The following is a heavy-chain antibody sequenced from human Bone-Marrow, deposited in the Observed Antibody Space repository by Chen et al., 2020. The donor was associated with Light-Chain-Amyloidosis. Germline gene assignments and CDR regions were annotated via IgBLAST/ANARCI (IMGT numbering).Heavy chain of an antibody. Sequence: EVQLVESGGGLVQPGRSLRLSCAASGFTFDDYAMHWVRQAPGKGLEWVSGISWNRGSIGYADSVKGRFTISRDKAKKSLYLQMNSLRAEDTALYYCAKDRYYYDSSGYYIFDYWGQGTLVTVSS. CDR2: ISWNRGSI. CDR1: GFTFDDYA. V-gene: IGHV3-9*01. CDR3: AKDRYYYDSSGYYIFDY. J-gene: IGHJ4*02. D-gene: IGHD3-22*01.